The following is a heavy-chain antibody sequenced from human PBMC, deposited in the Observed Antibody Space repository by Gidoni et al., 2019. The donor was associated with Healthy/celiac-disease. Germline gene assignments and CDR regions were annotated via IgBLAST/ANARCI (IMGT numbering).Heavy chain of an antibody. CDR1: GGSISSSNW. Sequence: QVQLQESGPGRVKPSGTLSLTCAVAGGSISSSNWWSWVRQPPGKGLEWIGEIYYSGSTNYNPSLKSRVTISVDKSKNQFSLKLSSVTAADTALYYCARGVAYYDFRVPNVYFDYWGQGTLVTVSS. V-gene: IGHV4-4*02. J-gene: IGHJ4*02. CDR2: IYYSGST. CDR3: ARGVAYYDFRVPNVYFDY. D-gene: IGHD3-3*01.